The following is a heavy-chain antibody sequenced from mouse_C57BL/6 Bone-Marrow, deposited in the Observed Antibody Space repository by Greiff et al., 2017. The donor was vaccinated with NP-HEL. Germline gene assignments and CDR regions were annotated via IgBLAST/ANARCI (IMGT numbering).Heavy chain of an antibody. D-gene: IGHD1-1*01. CDR3: ARIYYYGSAFAY. CDR2: IYPGSGST. V-gene: IGHV1-55*01. CDR1: GYTFTSYW. J-gene: IGHJ3*01. Sequence: VQLQQPGAELVKPGASVKMSCKASGYTFTSYWITWVKQRPGQGLEWIRDIYPGSGSTNYNEKFKSKATLTVDTSSSTAYMQLSSLTSEDSAVYYCARIYYYGSAFAYWGQGTLVTVSA.